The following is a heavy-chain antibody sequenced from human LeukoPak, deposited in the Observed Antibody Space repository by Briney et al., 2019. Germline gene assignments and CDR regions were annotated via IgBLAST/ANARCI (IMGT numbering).Heavy chain of an antibody. V-gene: IGHV3-7*01. CDR2: IKEDGSEE. Sequence: GGSLRLSCAASGFTFSNYWMNWIRQAPGKGLEWVANIKEDGSEEYYVDSVKGRFTISRDNAKNSLYLQTNSLRAEDTAVYYCARDNGDYWGQGTLVTVSS. CDR3: ARDNGDY. J-gene: IGHJ4*02. CDR1: GFTFSNYW.